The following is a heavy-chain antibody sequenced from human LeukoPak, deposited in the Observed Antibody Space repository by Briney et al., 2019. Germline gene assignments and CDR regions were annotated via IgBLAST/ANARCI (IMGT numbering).Heavy chain of an antibody. CDR3: ARREYYYDSSGYGTFDY. J-gene: IGHJ4*02. V-gene: IGHV4-39*01. CDR1: GGSIGSSSYY. Sequence: SETLSLTCTVYGGSIGSSSYYWGWIRQPPGKGLEWIGSIYYSGSTYYNPSLKSRVTISVDTSKNQFSLKLSSVTAADTAVYYCARREYYYDSSGYGTFDYWGQGTLVTVSS. CDR2: IYYSGST. D-gene: IGHD3-22*01.